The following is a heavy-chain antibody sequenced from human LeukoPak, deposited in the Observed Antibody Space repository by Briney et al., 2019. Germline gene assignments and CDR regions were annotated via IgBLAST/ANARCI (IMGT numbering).Heavy chain of an antibody. D-gene: IGHD3-10*01. CDR2: IRYDGSNK. Sequence: GGSLRLSCAASGFTFSGYGMHWVRQAPGKGLEWVAFIRYDGSNKYYTDSVKGRFTISRDNSKNTLYLQMSSLRAEDTAVYYCARDPSRGVWAFVFDYWGQGTLVTVSS. J-gene: IGHJ4*02. V-gene: IGHV3-30*02. CDR1: GFTFSGYG. CDR3: ARDPSRGVWAFVFDY.